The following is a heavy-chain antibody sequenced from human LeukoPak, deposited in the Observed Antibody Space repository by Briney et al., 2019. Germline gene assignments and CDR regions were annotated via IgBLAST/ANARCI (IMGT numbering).Heavy chain of an antibody. V-gene: IGHV4-4*08. CDR3: VRSFDY. CDR2: IYTSGST. CDR1: GGPISSYY. Sequence: SETLSLTCTVSGGPISSYYWSWIRQPPGKGLEWIGYIYTSGSTNYNPSLKSRVTISVDTSKNQFSLKLSSVTAADTAVYYCVRSFDYWGQGTLVTVSS. J-gene: IGHJ4*02.